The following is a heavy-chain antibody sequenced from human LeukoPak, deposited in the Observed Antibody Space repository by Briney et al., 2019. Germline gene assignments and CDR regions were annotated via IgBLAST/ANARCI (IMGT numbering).Heavy chain of an antibody. V-gene: IGHV3-23*01. CDR1: GFSFSSYG. D-gene: IGHD1-26*01. CDR2: ISGSGGST. Sequence: PGGSLRLSCAASGFSFSSYGMHWVRQAPGKGLEWVSAISGSGGSTYYADSVKGRFTISRDNSKNTLYLQMNSLRAEDTAVYYCAKKWWELRDWFDYWGQGTLVTVSS. CDR3: AKKWWELRDWFDY. J-gene: IGHJ4*02.